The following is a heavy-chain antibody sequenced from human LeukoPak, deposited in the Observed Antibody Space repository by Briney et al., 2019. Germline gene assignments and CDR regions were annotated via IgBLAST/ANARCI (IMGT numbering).Heavy chain of an antibody. CDR3: AKERGRWLQFGFESDAFDI. V-gene: IGHV3-30-3*01. CDR2: ISYDGSNK. Sequence: PGGSLRLSCAASGFTFSSYAMHWVRQAPGKGLEWVAVISYDGSNKYYADSVKGRFTISRDNSKNTLHLQMNSLRAEDTAVYYCAKERGRWLQFGFESDAFDIWGQGTMVTVSS. CDR1: GFTFSSYA. D-gene: IGHD5-24*01. J-gene: IGHJ3*02.